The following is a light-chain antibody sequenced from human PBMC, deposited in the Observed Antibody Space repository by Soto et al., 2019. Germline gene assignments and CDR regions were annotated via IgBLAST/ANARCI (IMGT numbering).Light chain of an antibody. CDR3: QQYDTYST. CDR1: QSISNR. V-gene: IGKV1-5*01. J-gene: IGKJ1*01. Sequence: DIQMTQSPSTLSASVGDRVTITCRASQSISNRLAWYHQKPGKTPNLLIYDASNLGSGVPSRFSGSGSGTEFTLSISSLQPDDFATYYCQQYDTYSTFGQGTKVAIK. CDR2: DAS.